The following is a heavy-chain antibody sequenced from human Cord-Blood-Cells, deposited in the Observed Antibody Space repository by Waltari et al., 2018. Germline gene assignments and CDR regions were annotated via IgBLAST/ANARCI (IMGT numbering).Heavy chain of an antibody. V-gene: IGHV3-33*01. J-gene: IGHJ4*02. Sequence: QVQLVESGGGVVQPGRSLRLSCAASGFTFSSYGLHWVRQAPGKGLEWVAVIWYDGSNKYYADSVKGRFTISRDNSKNTLYLQMNSLRAEDTAVYYCARGQYGYQLLDYWGQGTLVTVSS. CDR2: IWYDGSNK. CDR1: GFTFSSYG. CDR3: ARGQYGYQLLDY. D-gene: IGHD2-2*01.